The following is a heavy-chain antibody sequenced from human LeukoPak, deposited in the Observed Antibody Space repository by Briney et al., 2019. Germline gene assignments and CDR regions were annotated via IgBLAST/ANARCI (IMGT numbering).Heavy chain of an antibody. J-gene: IGHJ2*01. Sequence: GESLKISCTGSGYSFTSYWIGWVRQMPGKGLEWMGIIYPGDSDTRYSPSFQGQVTISADKSISTAYLQWSSLKASDTAMYYCARRFPQTYYYDSSGRKTDGPPWYFDLWGRGTLVTVSS. D-gene: IGHD3-22*01. CDR2: IYPGDSDT. CDR1: GYSFTSYW. CDR3: ARRFPQTYYYDSSGRKTDGPPWYFDL. V-gene: IGHV5-51*01.